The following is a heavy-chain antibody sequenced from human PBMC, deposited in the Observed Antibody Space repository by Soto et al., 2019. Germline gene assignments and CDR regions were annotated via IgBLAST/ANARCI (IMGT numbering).Heavy chain of an antibody. V-gene: IGHV5-51*01. CDR1: GYSFTTYW. D-gene: IGHD3-3*01. CDR3: ARGGVSTRTFDY. Sequence: PGESLKISCKGYGYSFTTYWIAWVRQMPGKGLEWMGSIHPGESDTRYRPSFQGQVTISADKSISSAYLQWSSLRASDTAMYYCARGGVSTRTFDYWGQGTPVTVSS. CDR2: IHPGESDT. J-gene: IGHJ4*02.